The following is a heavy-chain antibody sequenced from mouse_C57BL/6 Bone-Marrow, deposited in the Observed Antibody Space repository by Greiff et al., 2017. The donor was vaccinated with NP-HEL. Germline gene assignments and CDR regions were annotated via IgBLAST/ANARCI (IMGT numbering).Heavy chain of an antibody. J-gene: IGHJ4*01. Sequence: EVQVVESGGGLVQPGGSLSLSCAASGFTFTDYYMSWVRQPPGKAPEWLGFIRNKANGYTTEYSASVKGRFTISRDNSQSILYLQMNALRAEDSATYYCARSIYYDYADDPFYAMDYRGQGTSVTVSS. D-gene: IGHD2-4*01. CDR3: ARSIYYDYADDPFYAMDY. CDR2: IRNKANGYTT. CDR1: GFTFTDYY. V-gene: IGHV7-3*01.